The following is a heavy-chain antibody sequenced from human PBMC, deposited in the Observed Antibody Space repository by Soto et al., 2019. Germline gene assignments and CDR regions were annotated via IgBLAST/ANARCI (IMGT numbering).Heavy chain of an antibody. CDR3: ARLVVVATVANV. Sequence: QLQLQESGPGLVKPSETLSLTCSVSGGSINYNSYHWGWIRQPPGQGLEWSGSIFYTGTTFYNPSTGSGDTMSVDTSKNSFSLHLTSVTAADTAVYFCARLVVVATVANVWGQGTLVTVSS. V-gene: IGHV4-39*02. J-gene: IGHJ4*02. CDR2: IFYTGTT. D-gene: IGHD5-12*01. CDR1: GGSINYNSYH.